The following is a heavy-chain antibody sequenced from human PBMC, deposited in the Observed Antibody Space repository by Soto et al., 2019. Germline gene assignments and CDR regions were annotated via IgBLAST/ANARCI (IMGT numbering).Heavy chain of an antibody. CDR2: ISGSGGST. J-gene: IGHJ4*02. V-gene: IGHV3-23*01. D-gene: IGHD6-13*01. Sequence: GGSLRLSCAASGFTFSSYAISWVRQAPGKGLEWVSAISGSGGSTYYADSVKGRFTISKDNSKNTLYLQMNSLRAEDTAVYYYAKDGSSSWYPHYFDYWGQGTLVTVSS. CDR1: GFTFSSYA. CDR3: AKDGSSSWYPHYFDY.